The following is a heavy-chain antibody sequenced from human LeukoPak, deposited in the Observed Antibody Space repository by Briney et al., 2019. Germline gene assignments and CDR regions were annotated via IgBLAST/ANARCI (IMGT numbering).Heavy chain of an antibody. V-gene: IGHV5-51*01. Sequence: KTGESLKISCKGSGYSFTNYWIGWVRQMPGKGLECMGIIYPGDSDTTYSPSFQGQVTISADKSISTAYLQWSSLKASDTAVYYCASPSYSSGREGALLAFDIWGQGTMVTVSS. CDR2: IYPGDSDT. CDR1: GYSFTNYW. CDR3: ASPSYSSGREGALLAFDI. D-gene: IGHD6-19*01. J-gene: IGHJ3*02.